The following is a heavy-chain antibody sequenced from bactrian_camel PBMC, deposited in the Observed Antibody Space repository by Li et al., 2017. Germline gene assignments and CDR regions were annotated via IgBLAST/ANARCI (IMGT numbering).Heavy chain of an antibody. D-gene: IGHD3*01. V-gene: IGHV3S63*01. CDR1: GFTFDDSD. CDR3: AADWSGTDACRSRAIGAPDFAT. CDR2: ISRDGTA. Sequence: HVQLVESGGGSVQAGETLRLSCTASGFTFDDSDMSWYRLTSGIQCELVSSISRDGTAYYVDSVKGRFTISRDNAKNTLYLQMNNLRPEDTAVYYCAADWSGTDACRSRAIGAPDFATWARGPRSPSP. J-gene: IGHJ4*01.